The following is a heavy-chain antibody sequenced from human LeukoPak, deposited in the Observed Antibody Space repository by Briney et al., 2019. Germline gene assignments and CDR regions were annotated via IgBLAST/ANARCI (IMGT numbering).Heavy chain of an antibody. CDR1: GYSFTTYT. CDR3: ARLPGITIFGVVSSRPKYFFDH. V-gene: IGHV1-3*04. CDR2: INTGNGNT. J-gene: IGHJ4*02. Sequence: GASVKVSCKASGYSFTTYTMHWVRQAPGQRPEWMGWINTGNGNTKYSQEFQGRVTITRDTSASTAYMELSSLRSDDTAVYYCARLPGITIFGVVSSRPKYFFDHWGQGALVTVSS. D-gene: IGHD3-3*01.